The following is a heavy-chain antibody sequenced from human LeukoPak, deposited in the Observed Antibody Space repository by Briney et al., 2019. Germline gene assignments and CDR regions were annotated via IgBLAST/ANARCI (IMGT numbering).Heavy chain of an antibody. CDR2: IYYSGST. CDR3: ARGKGDYYYYMDV. CDR1: GGSISSSSYY. V-gene: IGHV4-39*07. J-gene: IGHJ6*03. Sequence: PSETLSLTCTVSGGSISSSSYYWGWIRQPPGEGLEWIGSIYYSGSTYYNPSLKSRVTISVDTSKNQFSLKLSSVTAADTAVYYCARGKGDYYYYMDVWGKGTTVTVSS.